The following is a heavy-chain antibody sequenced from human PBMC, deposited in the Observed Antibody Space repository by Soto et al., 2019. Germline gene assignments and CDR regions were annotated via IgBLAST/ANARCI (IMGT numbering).Heavy chain of an antibody. CDR2: IVVGSGNT. V-gene: IGHV1-58*01. D-gene: IGHD7-27*01. J-gene: IGHJ6*02. CDR3: AADCSLGIYWGRYYYCGMDV. Sequence: QMQLVQSGPEVKKPGTSVKVSCKASGFTFTSSAVQWVRQARGQRLEWIGWIVVGSGNTNYAQKFQERVTITRDMSTSTAYMELSSLRSEDTAVYYCAADCSLGIYWGRYYYCGMDVWGQGTTVTVSS. CDR1: GFTFTSSA.